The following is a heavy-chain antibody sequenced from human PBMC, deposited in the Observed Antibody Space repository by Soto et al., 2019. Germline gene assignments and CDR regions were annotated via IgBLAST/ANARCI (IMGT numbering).Heavy chain of an antibody. CDR3: AGLTGGDYLSFYYYIGV. Sequence: QVQLQESGPGLVKPSETLSLTCTVSGGSISGYYWSWIRQPPGKGLEWIGYIYYSGTTNYDPSLNSRVSMSVDTTKNRFSLKLSSVTAADTAVYYCAGLTGGDYLSFYYYIGVWGKGTTVTVSS. CDR2: IYYSGTT. V-gene: IGHV4-59*01. D-gene: IGHD2-21*01. J-gene: IGHJ6*03. CDR1: GGSISGYY.